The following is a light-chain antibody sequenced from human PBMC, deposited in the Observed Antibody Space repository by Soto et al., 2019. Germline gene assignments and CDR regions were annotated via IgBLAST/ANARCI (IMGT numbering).Light chain of an antibody. CDR1: SSDVGGYNY. J-gene: IGLJ1*01. Sequence: QSVLTQPPSASGSPGQSVTISCTGTSSDVGGYNYVSWYQQHPGKAPKLMIYEVTKRPSGVPDRFSGSKSGNTAFLTVSGLQAEDEADYYCSSYAGSNNPLFGTGTKLTVL. CDR3: SSYAGSNNPL. V-gene: IGLV2-8*01. CDR2: EVT.